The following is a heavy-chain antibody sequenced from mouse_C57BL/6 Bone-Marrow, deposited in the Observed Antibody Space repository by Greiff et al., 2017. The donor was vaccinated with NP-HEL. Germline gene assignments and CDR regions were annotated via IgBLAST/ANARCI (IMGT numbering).Heavy chain of an antibody. V-gene: IGHV5-4*01. D-gene: IGHD6-1*01. CDR1: GFTFSSYA. CDR3: ARDRATTY. CDR2: ISDGGSYT. J-gene: IGHJ4*01. Sequence: EVKLVESGGGLVKPGGSLKLSCAASGFTFSSYAMSWVRQTPEKRLEWVATISDGGSYTYYPDNVKGRFTISRDNAKNNLYLQMSHLKSEDTAMYYCARDRATTYWGQGTSVTVSS.